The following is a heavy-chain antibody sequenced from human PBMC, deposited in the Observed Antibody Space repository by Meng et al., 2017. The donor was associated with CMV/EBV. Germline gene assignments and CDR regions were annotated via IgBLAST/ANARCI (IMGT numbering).Heavy chain of an antibody. CDR3: ARDLIAVRPGWFDP. V-gene: IGHV1-18*01. J-gene: IGHJ5*02. CDR2: TSTYNGNT. Sequence: SANTLTTSGISWVRQAPGKGLGWMGWTSTYNGNTNYAQRIQGRVTMTTDTSRSTAYMELRSLRYDDTAVYYCARDLIAVRPGWFDPWGQGTLVTVSS. CDR1: ANTLTTSG. D-gene: IGHD6-6*01.